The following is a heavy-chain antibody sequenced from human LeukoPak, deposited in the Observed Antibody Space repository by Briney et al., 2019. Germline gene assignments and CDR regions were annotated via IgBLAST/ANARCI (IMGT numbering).Heavy chain of an antibody. D-gene: IGHD3-9*01. CDR2: IYYSGST. Sequence: SETLSLTCTVSGGSISSYYWSWIRQPPGKGLEWIGYIYYSGSTNYSPSLKSRVTISVDTSKNQFSLKLSSVTAADTAVYYCARHYDILTGYSLFDYWGQGTLVTVSS. CDR3: ARHYDILTGYSLFDY. V-gene: IGHV4-59*08. J-gene: IGHJ4*02. CDR1: GGSISSYY.